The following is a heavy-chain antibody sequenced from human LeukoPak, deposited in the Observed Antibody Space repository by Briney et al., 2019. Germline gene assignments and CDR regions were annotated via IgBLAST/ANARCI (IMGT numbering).Heavy chain of an antibody. CDR2: IYYSGST. Sequence: PSETLSLTCTVSGGSISSGDYYWSWIRQPPGKGLEWIGYIYYSGSTYYNPSLKSRVTISVDTSKNQFSLKLSSVTAADTAVYYCARDRGSGWSVDYWGQGTLVTVSS. V-gene: IGHV4-30-4*01. CDR1: GGSISSGDYY. J-gene: IGHJ4*02. D-gene: IGHD6-19*01. CDR3: ARDRGSGWSVDY.